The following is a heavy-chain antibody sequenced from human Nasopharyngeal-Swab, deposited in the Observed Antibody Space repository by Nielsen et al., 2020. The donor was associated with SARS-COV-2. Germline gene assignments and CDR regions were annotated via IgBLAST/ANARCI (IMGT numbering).Heavy chain of an antibody. J-gene: IGHJ5*02. V-gene: IGHV3-23*01. D-gene: IGHD3-3*01. Sequence: VRQAPGKGLEWVSAISCLCGRTSSADSVKGRFTISRDNSKNTLYLQMNSLRAEDTAVYYCAKVRFLEWLLRFDPWGQGTLVTVSS. CDR3: AKVRFLEWLLRFDP. CDR2: ISCLCGRT.